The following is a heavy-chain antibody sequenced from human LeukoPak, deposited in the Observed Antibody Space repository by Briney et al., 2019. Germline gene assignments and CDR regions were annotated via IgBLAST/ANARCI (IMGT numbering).Heavy chain of an antibody. J-gene: IGHJ4*02. V-gene: IGHV3-21*01. CDR2: ISSSSSYI. Sequence: GGSLRLYCAASGFIFSTYSMNWVRQAPGKGLEWVSSISSSSSYIYYADSVKGRFTISRDNAENSLYLQMNSLRAEDTAVYYCATDCIRAATKAIDYWGQGTLVTVSS. CDR3: ATDCIRAATKAIDY. D-gene: IGHD3-10*01. CDR1: GFIFSTYS.